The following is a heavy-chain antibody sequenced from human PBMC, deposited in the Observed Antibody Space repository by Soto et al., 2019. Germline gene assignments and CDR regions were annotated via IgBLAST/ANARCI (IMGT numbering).Heavy chain of an antibody. CDR3: ARRGSGSYHDY. Sequence: TSETLSLTCTVSGGSISSSNYYWGWIRQPPGKGLEWIGTIYYSGSTYYNPSLKSRVTISVDTSKNQFSLKLSSVTAADTAVYYCARRGSGSYHDYWGQGTLVTVSS. CDR1: GGSISSSNYY. CDR2: IYYSGST. V-gene: IGHV4-39*01. J-gene: IGHJ4*02. D-gene: IGHD3-10*01.